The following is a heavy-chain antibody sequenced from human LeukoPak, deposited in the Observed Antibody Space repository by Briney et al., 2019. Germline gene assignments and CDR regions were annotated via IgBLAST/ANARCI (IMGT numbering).Heavy chain of an antibody. J-gene: IGHJ4*02. Sequence: SETLSLTCTVSGGSISSSSYYWGWIRQPPWKGLEWIGSIYYSGNTFYNPSLKSRVTISVDTSKNQFSLKLRSVTAADTAVYFCARLYGNYQNYFDYWGQGTLVTVSS. CDR1: GGSISSSSYY. D-gene: IGHD1-7*01. CDR3: ARLYGNYQNYFDY. CDR2: IYYSGNT. V-gene: IGHV4-39*07.